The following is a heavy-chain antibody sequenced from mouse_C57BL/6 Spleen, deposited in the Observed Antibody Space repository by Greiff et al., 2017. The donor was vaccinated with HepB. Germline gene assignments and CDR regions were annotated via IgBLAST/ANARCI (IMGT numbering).Heavy chain of an antibody. V-gene: IGHV2-2*01. CDR1: GFSLTSYG. D-gene: IGHD2-3*01. Sequence: QVQLKQSGPGLVQPSQSLSITCTVSGFSLTSYGVHWVRQSPGKGLEWLGVIWSGGSTDYNAAFISRLSISKDNSKSQVFFKMNSLQADEPAIYYCARRAMTGWYFDVWGTGTTVTVSS. CDR3: ARRAMTGWYFDV. CDR2: IWSGGST. J-gene: IGHJ1*03.